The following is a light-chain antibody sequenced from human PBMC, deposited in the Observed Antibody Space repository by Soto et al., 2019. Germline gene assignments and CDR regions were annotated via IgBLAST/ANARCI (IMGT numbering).Light chain of an antibody. Sequence: DIQMTQSPSTLSASVGDRVTITCRASQSIKSWLAWYQQKPGKAPKLLIYKASSLESAVPSRFSGSASGTEFSLTISSLQPDDFATYYCQQYNNYPYTFGQGTKLEIK. CDR3: QQYNNYPYT. CDR2: KAS. J-gene: IGKJ2*01. V-gene: IGKV1-5*03. CDR1: QSIKSW.